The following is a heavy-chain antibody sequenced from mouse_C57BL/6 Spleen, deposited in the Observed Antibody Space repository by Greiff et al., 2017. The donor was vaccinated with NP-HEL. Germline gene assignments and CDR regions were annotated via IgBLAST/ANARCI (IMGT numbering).Heavy chain of an antibody. D-gene: IGHD1-1*01. CDR3: ASLHNYGSSFCAMDY. CDR2: INPGDGDT. V-gene: IGHV1-82*01. Sequence: QVQLKQSGPELVKPGASVKISCKASGYAFSSSWMNWVQQRPGKGLEWIGRINPGDGDTNYNGKFKGQATLTADKSSSTAYMQLSSLTSEDSAVYFCASLHNYGSSFCAMDYWGQGTSVTVAS. CDR1: GYAFSSSW. J-gene: IGHJ4*01.